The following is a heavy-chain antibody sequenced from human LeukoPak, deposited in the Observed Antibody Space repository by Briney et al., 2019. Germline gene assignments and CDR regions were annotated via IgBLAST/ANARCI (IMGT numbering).Heavy chain of an antibody. CDR3: ARHRCSGGSCYPMNWFDP. D-gene: IGHD2-15*01. J-gene: IGHJ5*02. Sequence: SETLSLTCAVYGGSFSGYYWSWIRQPPGKGLEWIGEINHSGSTNYNPSLKSRVTISVDTSKNQFSLKLSSVTAADTAVYYCARHRCSGGSCYPMNWFDPWGQGTLVTVST. CDR2: INHSGST. V-gene: IGHV4-34*01. CDR1: GGSFSGYY.